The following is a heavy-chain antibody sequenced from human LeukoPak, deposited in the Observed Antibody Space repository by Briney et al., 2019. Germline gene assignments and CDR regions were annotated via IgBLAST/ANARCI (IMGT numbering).Heavy chain of an antibody. CDR2: ISGSGGGT. Sequence: GGSLRLSCAASGFTFSTYAMSWVRQAPGKGLEWDSSISGSGGGTYYADSVKGRFTISRDNSKNTLYLQMNSLRVEDTAVYYCAKHYYGDYIRFPYDYWGQGTLVTVSS. V-gene: IGHV3-23*01. J-gene: IGHJ4*02. D-gene: IGHD4-17*01. CDR3: AKHYYGDYIRFPYDY. CDR1: GFTFSTYA.